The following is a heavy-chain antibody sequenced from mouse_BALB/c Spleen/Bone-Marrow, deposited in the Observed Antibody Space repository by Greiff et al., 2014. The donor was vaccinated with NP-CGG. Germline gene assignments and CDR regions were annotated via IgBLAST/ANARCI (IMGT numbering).Heavy chain of an antibody. CDR1: GFSLTSYD. CDR2: IWAGGGT. Sequence: VQLVESGPGLVAPSQSLSITCTVSGFSLTSYDISWIRQPPGKGLEWLGVIWAGGGTNYNSAFMSRLSITKDNSESQVFLKMNSLQTDDTAIYYCVRGYYYGSSPFDYWGQGTTLTVSS. D-gene: IGHD1-1*01. V-gene: IGHV2-9-2*01. J-gene: IGHJ2*01. CDR3: VRGYYYGSSPFDY.